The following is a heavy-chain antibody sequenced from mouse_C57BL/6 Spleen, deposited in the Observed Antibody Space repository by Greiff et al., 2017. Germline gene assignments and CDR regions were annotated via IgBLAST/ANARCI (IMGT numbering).Heavy chain of an antibody. Sequence: EVKLMESGGGLVQPKGSLKLSCAASGFSFNTYAMNWVRQAPGKGLEWVACIRSKSNNYATDYADSVKDRFTIYRDDTESMLYLQMNNLKTKDTAVYYCVRHLHGDYWGQGTTLTVSS. J-gene: IGHJ2*01. CDR1: GFSFNTYA. CDR2: IRSKSNNYAT. CDR3: VRHLHGDY. V-gene: IGHV10-1*01.